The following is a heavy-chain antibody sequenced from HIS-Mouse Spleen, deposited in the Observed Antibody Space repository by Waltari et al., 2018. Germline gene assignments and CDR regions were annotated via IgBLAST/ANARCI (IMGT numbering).Heavy chain of an antibody. Sequence: QVQLVQSGAEVKKPGASVKVSCKASGYTFTSYDINWVRRATGQGLEWMGGMNPNRSNTGYAQKCQGRVTMTRNTSISTAYMELSSLRSEDTAVYYCARVYYDFWSGYYYWGQGTLVTVSS. J-gene: IGHJ4*02. CDR2: MNPNRSNT. CDR3: ARVYYDFWSGYYY. D-gene: IGHD3-3*01. CDR1: GYTFTSYD. V-gene: IGHV1-8*01.